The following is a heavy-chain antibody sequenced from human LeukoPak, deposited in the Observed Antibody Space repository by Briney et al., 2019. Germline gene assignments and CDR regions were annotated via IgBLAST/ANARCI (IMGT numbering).Heavy chain of an antibody. CDR3: ARARGYSYNYFDY. V-gene: IGHV3-53*04. CDR1: GFTFSSYW. J-gene: IGHJ4*02. D-gene: IGHD5-18*01. Sequence: GGSLRLSCAASGFTFSSYWMHWVRQAPGKGLEWVSVIYSGGSTYYAGSVKGRFTISRHNSKNTLYLQMNSLRAEDTAVYYCARARGYSYNYFDYWGQGTLVTVSS. CDR2: IYSGGST.